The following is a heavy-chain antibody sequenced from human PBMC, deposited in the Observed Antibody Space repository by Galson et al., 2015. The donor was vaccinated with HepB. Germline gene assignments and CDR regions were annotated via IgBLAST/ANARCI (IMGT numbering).Heavy chain of an antibody. CDR2: INTNTGNP. CDR1: GYTFTSYA. CDR3: ARPGEEYCSSTSCYGYGMDV. Sequence: SVKVSCKASGYTFTSYAMNWVRQAPGQGLEWMGWINTNTGNPTYAQGFTGRFVFSLDTSVSTAYLQISSLKAEDTAVYYCARPGEEYCSSTSCYGYGMDVWGQGTTVTVSS. V-gene: IGHV7-4-1*02. J-gene: IGHJ6*02. D-gene: IGHD2-2*01.